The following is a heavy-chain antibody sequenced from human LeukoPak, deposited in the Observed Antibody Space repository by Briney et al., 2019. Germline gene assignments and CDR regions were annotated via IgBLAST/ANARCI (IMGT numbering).Heavy chain of an antibody. V-gene: IGHV4-39*07. D-gene: IGHD2-2*02. Sequence: SETLSLTCTVSGGSISSSSYYWGWIRQPPGKGLEWILSIYYSVSTYYNPSLKSRVTISVDTSKSQFSLKLSSVTAADTAVYYCARAAGGYCSSTSCYKGGGYYYYMDVWGKGTTVTVSS. CDR2: IYYSVST. J-gene: IGHJ6*03. CDR3: ARAAGGYCSSTSCYKGGGYYYYMDV. CDR1: GGSISSSSYY.